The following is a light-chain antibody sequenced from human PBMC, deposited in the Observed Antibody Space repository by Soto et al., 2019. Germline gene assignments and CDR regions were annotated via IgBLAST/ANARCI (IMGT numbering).Light chain of an antibody. J-gene: IGKJ1*01. Sequence: TVLTQSPGTLSLSPGERATLSCRASQSVSSNLAWYQQKPGQTPRLLIYGASRRASGIPDRFSGSGSGIDFTLTISRLEPEDFAVYYCQQYGTSLRTFGQGTKVDIK. V-gene: IGKV3-20*01. CDR1: QSVSSN. CDR3: QQYGTSLRT. CDR2: GAS.